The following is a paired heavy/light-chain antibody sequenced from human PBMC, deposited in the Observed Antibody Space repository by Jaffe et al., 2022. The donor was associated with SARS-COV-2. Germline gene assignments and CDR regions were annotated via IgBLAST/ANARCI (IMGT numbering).Light chain of an antibody. CDR1: QGISSY. Sequence: DIQLTQSPSFLSASVGDRVTITCRASQGISSYLAWYQQKPGKAPKLLIYAASTLQSGVPSRFSGSGSGTEFTLTISSLQPEDFATYYCQQLNSYPMVTFGPGTKVDIK. J-gene: IGKJ3*01. CDR2: AAS. V-gene: IGKV1-9*01. CDR3: QQLNSYPMVT.
Heavy chain of an antibody. Sequence: QVQLVQSGAEVKKPGSSVKVSCKASGGTFSSYAISWVRQAPGQGLEWMGGIIPIFGTANYAQKFQGRVTITADESTSTAYMELSSLRSEDTAVYYCARGPGEEQLVWFTSPGWFDPWGQGTLVTVSS. CDR2: IIPIFGTA. CDR1: GGTFSSYA. D-gene: IGHD6-6*01. J-gene: IGHJ5*02. V-gene: IGHV1-69*01. CDR3: ARGPGEEQLVWFTSPGWFDP.